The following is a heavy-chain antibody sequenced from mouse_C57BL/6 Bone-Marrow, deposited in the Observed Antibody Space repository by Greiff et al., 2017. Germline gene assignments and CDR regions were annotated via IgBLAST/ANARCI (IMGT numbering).Heavy chain of an antibody. CDR2: IDPSDSYT. J-gene: IGHJ3*01. Sequence: QVQLQQPGAELVMPGASVKLSCKASGYTFTSYWMHWVKQRPGQGLEWIGEIDPSDSYTNYNQKFKGKATLTVDKSASTAYMQLSSLTSEDSAVYYCAGGTLGYEGFAYWGQGTLVTVSA. CDR3: AGGTLGYEGFAY. V-gene: IGHV1-69*01. D-gene: IGHD2-2*01. CDR1: GYTFTSYW.